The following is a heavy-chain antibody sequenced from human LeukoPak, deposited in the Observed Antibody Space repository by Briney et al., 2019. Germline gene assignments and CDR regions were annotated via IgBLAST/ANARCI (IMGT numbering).Heavy chain of an antibody. CDR2: ISSSSSYI. D-gene: IGHD4-23*01. CDR1: GFTSSSYS. V-gene: IGHV3-21*01. Sequence: PGGSLRLSCAASGFTSSSYSMNWVRQAPGKGLEWVSSISSSSSYIYYADSVKGRFTISRDNAKNSLYLQMNSLRAEDTAVYYCARDRSELYGGNSFDIWGQGTMVTVSS. CDR3: ARDRSELYGGNSFDI. J-gene: IGHJ3*02.